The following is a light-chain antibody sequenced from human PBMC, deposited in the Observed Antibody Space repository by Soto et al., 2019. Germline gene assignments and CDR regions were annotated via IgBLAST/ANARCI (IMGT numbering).Light chain of an antibody. CDR2: EVS. J-gene: IGLJ2*01. CDR3: SSYSRSTTSVI. V-gene: IGLV2-18*02. Sequence: QSALTQPPSVSGSPGQSVTISCTGTSSDIGYYNRVSWYQQSPDTAPKLMLYEVSNRTSGVPDRFSGSKSGNTAALTISGLQAEDEAVFFCSSYSRSTTSVIFGGGTKVTVL. CDR1: SSDIGYYNR.